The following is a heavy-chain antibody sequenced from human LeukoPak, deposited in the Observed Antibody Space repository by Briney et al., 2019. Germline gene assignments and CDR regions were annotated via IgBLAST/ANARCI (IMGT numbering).Heavy chain of an antibody. D-gene: IGHD6-19*01. CDR2: INPNSGGT. CDR3: ESRSPSYGGGWYPLEDFDY. Sequence: ASVKVSCKASGYTFTGYYIHWVRQAPGQGLEWMGWINPNSGGTNYAQKFQGRVTMTRDTSINTAYMELSRLRSDDTAMYYCESRSPSYGGGWYPLEDFDYWGQGTLVTVSS. CDR1: GYTFTGYY. J-gene: IGHJ4*02. V-gene: IGHV1-2*02.